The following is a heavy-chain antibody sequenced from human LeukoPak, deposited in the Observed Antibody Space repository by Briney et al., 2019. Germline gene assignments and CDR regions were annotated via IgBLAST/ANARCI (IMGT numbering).Heavy chain of an antibody. V-gene: IGHV1-46*01. Sequence: ASVKVSCKASGYTFTSYYMHWVRQAPGQGLEWMGIINPSGGSTSYAQKFQGRVTMTRDTSTSTVYMELSSLRSEDTAVYYCARFPNTAMVMGLEYYFYGMDVWGQGTTVTVSS. J-gene: IGHJ6*02. CDR2: INPSGGST. CDR1: GYTFTSYY. CDR3: ARFPNTAMVMGLEYYFYGMDV. D-gene: IGHD5-18*01.